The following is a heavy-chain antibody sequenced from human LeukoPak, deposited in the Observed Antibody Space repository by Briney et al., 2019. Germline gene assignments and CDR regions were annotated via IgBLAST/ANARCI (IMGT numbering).Heavy chain of an antibody. CDR1: GFTFSSYE. V-gene: IGHV3-21*01. Sequence: GGSLRLSCAASGFTFSSYEMNWVRQAPGKGLEWVSSISSSSSYIYYADSVKGRFTISRDNAKNSLYLQMNSLRAEDTAVYYCARGARGYSYDDAFDIWGQGTMVTVSS. D-gene: IGHD5-18*01. CDR2: ISSSSSYI. CDR3: ARGARGYSYDDAFDI. J-gene: IGHJ3*02.